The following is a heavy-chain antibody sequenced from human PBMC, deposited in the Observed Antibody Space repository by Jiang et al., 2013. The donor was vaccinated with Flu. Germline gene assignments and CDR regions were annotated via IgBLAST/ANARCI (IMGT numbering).Heavy chain of an antibody. V-gene: IGHV4-31*03. D-gene: IGHD3-22*01. CDR3: ARLPYYYDSSGYYYFYYFDY. Sequence: TLSLTCTVSGGSISSGGYYWSWIRQHPGKGLEWIGYIYYSGSTYYNPSLKSRVTISVDTSKNQFSLKLSSVTAADTAVYYCARLPYYYDSSGYYYFYYFDYWGQGTLVTVSS. CDR1: GGSISSGGYY. J-gene: IGHJ4*02. CDR2: IYYSGST.